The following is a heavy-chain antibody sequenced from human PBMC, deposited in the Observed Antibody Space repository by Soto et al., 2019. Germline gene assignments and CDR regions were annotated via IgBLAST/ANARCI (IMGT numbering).Heavy chain of an antibody. CDR1: GFTFDDYA. V-gene: IGHV3-9*01. J-gene: IGHJ2*01. Sequence: GGSLRLSCAASGFTFDDYAMHWVRQAPGKGLEWVSGISWNSGSIGYADSVKGRFTISRDNAKNSLYLQMNSLRAEDTALYYCAKDTSWGGGSWYFDLWGRGTLVTVSS. D-gene: IGHD3-10*01. CDR3: AKDTSWGGGSWYFDL. CDR2: ISWNSGSI.